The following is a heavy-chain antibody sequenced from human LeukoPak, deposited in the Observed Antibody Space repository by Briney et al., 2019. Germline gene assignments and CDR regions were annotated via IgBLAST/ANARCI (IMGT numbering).Heavy chain of an antibody. J-gene: IGHJ4*02. V-gene: IGHV1-18*01. D-gene: IGHD3-10*01. CDR3: AREPTRLWFGELSDYFDY. Sequence: AGGSLRLSCAAYGFTFTSYGISWVRQAPGQGLEWMGWISAYNGNTNYAHKLQGRVTMTTDTSTSTAYMELRSLRSDDTAVYYCAREPTRLWFGELSDYFDYWGQGTLVTVSS. CDR2: ISAYNGNT. CDR1: GFTFTSYG.